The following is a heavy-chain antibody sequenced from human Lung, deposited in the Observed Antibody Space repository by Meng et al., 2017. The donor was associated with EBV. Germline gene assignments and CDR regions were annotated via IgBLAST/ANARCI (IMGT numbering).Heavy chain of an antibody. Sequence: QVQLVQSGAEVKKAGAALKVSCKTSAYTFIAYALHWVRQAPGQRLEWMGWINAGNGITKYSQKFQGRVTITRNTSATTAYMDMSSLTPEDTAVYYCARSASWALDYWGQGTLVTVSS. CDR2: INAGNGIT. CDR3: ARSASWALDY. V-gene: IGHV1-3*01. J-gene: IGHJ4*02. D-gene: IGHD2-2*01. CDR1: AYTFIAYA.